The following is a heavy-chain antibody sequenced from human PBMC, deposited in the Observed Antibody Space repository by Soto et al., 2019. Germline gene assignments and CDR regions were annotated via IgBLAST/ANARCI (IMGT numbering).Heavy chain of an antibody. J-gene: IGHJ6*02. D-gene: IGHD2-2*01. CDR1: GFTFSSYA. CDR3: AKYSRGVPAAIQRAYYYYGMDV. CDR2: ISGSGGST. V-gene: IGHV3-23*01. Sequence: PGGSLRLSCAASGFTFSSYAMSWVRQAPGKGLEWVSAISGSGGSTYYADSVKGRFTISRDNSKNTLYLQMNSLRAEDTAVYYCAKYSRGVPAAIQRAYYYYGMDVWGQGTTVTVSS.